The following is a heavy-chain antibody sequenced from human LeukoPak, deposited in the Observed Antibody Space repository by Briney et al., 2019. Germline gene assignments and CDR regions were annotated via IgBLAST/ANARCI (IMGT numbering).Heavy chain of an antibody. CDR2: INHSGST. V-gene: IGHV4-34*01. Sequence: PSETLSLTCAVYGGSFSGYYWSWIRRPPGKGLEWIGEINHSGSTNYNPSLKSRVTISVGTSKNQFSLKLSSVTAADTAVYYCARSRYSSSWYAYWGQGTLVTVSS. D-gene: IGHD6-13*01. J-gene: IGHJ4*02. CDR1: GGSFSGYY. CDR3: ARSRYSSSWYAY.